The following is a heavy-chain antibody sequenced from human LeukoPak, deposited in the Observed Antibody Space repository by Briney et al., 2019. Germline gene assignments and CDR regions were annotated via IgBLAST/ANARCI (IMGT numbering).Heavy chain of an antibody. CDR3: ARDGYSPSDY. J-gene: IGHJ4*02. Sequence: GASVKVSCKASGYTFTGYYIHWVRQAPGQGLEWMGKVNPDTGDTNYAQKFQGRVTMTRDTSISTAYMELSRLRSDDTAVYYCARDGYSPSDYWGQGTLVTVSS. CDR1: GYTFTGYY. CDR2: VNPDTGDT. V-gene: IGHV1-2*02. D-gene: IGHD5-18*01.